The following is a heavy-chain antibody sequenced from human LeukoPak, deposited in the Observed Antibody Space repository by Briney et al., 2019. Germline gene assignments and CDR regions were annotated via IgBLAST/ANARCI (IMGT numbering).Heavy chain of an antibody. CDR3: AKGGVLGYSYGLDY. J-gene: IGHJ4*02. V-gene: IGHV3-23*01. D-gene: IGHD5-18*01. Sequence: GGSLRLSCAASGFTFSSYAMSWVRQAPGKGLEWVSAISGSGGSTYYADSVQGRFTISRDNSKNTLFLQMNSLRAEDTAVYYCAKGGVLGYSYGLDYWGQGTLVTVSS. CDR2: ISGSGGST. CDR1: GFTFSSYA.